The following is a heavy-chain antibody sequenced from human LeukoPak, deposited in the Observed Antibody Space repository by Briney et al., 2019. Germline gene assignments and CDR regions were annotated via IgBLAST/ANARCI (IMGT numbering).Heavy chain of an antibody. D-gene: IGHD2-2*01. CDR3: AKAQVVPAAFDY. CDR1: GFTFSSYG. V-gene: IGHV3-30*02. J-gene: IGHJ4*02. CDR2: IRYDGSNK. Sequence: GGSLRLSCAASGFTFSSYGMHWVRQAPGKGLEWVAFIRYDGSNKYYADSVEGRFTISRDNSKNTLYLQMNSLRAEDTAVYYCAKAQVVPAAFDYWGQGALVTVSS.